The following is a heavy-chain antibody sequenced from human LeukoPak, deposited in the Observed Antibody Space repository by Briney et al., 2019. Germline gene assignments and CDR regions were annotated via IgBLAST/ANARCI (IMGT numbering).Heavy chain of an antibody. D-gene: IGHD3-22*01. CDR2: IKQDGSEE. V-gene: IGHV3-7*01. CDR3: ARADYYDSSGYD. Sequence: GGSLRLSCAASGFTFSNYYMSWVRQAPGKGLEWVANIKQDGSEEYYLDSVKGRFTISRYNAKNSLYLQMNSLRAEDTAVYYCARADYYDSSGYDWGHGTMVTVSS. J-gene: IGHJ3*01. CDR1: GFTFSNYY.